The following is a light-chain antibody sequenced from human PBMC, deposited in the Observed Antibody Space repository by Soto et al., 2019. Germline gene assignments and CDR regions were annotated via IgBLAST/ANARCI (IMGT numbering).Light chain of an antibody. CDR2: GNS. V-gene: IGLV1-40*01. J-gene: IGLJ1*01. Sequence: QSVLTQPPSVSGAPGQRVTISCTGSSSNIGAGYDVHWYQQFPGTAPKLLIYGNSNRPSGVPDRFSGSKSGTSASLAITGLQAEDEADYFCSSYSISTAYLFGTGTKVTVL. CDR3: SSYSISTAYL. CDR1: SSNIGAGYD.